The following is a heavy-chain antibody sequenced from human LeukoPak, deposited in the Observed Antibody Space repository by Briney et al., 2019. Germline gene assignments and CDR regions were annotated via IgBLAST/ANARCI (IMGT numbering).Heavy chain of an antibody. Sequence: PGRSLRLSCAASGFTFSRYAMHWVRQAPGKGLEWVTVISYDGSNEYYADPVKGRFTISRDSSENTLYLQMNSLRVEDTAVYYCARVGYYSSGPFSYFDYWGQGTLVTVSS. D-gene: IGHD3-10*01. CDR3: ARVGYYSSGPFSYFDY. CDR2: ISYDGSNE. V-gene: IGHV3-30-3*01. J-gene: IGHJ4*02. CDR1: GFTFSRYA.